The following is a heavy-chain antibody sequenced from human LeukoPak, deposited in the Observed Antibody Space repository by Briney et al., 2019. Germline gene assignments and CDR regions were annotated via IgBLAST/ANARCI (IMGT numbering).Heavy chain of an antibody. V-gene: IGHV3-30*02. J-gene: IGHJ4*02. CDR3: ATKSHSSDDY. Sequence: GGSLRLSCAASGFTFSSYGMHWVRQAPGKGLEWVVFIRYDGSNKYYADSVKGRFTISRGNSKNTLYLQMNSLRAEDTAVYYCATKSHSSDDYWGQGTLVTVSS. CDR1: GFTFSSYG. CDR2: IRYDGSNK. D-gene: IGHD6-19*01.